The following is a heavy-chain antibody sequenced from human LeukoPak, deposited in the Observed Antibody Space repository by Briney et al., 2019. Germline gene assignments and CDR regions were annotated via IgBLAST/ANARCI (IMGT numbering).Heavy chain of an antibody. D-gene: IGHD2-2*02. CDR2: INPNSGGT. CDR1: GYTFTGYY. CDR3: ASSGTDIVVVPAAIEGLDY. J-gene: IGHJ4*02. V-gene: IGHV1-2*06. Sequence: GASVKVSCKASGYTFTGYYMHWVRQAPGQGLEWMGRINPNSGGTNYAQKFQGRVTMTRDTSISTAYMELSRLRSDDTAVYYCASSGTDIVVVPAAIEGLDYWGQGTLVTVSS.